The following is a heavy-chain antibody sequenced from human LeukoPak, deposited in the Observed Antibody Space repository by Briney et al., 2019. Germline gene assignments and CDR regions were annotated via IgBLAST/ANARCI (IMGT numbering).Heavy chain of an antibody. CDR2: INPNSGGT. CDR3: AREPIAAAGTGFDY. CDR1: GYTFTSYG. J-gene: IGHJ4*02. D-gene: IGHD6-13*01. V-gene: IGHV1-2*02. Sequence: ASVKVSCKASGYTFTSYGISWVRQAPGQGLEWMGWINPNSGGTNYAQKFQGRVTMTRDTSISTAYMELSRLRSDDTAVYYCAREPIAAAGTGFDYWGQGTLVTVSS.